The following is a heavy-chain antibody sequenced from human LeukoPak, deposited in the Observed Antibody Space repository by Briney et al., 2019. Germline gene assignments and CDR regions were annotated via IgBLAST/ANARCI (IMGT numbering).Heavy chain of an antibody. CDR3: TTDEFLRRAFDI. CDR1: GFTFSSYA. Sequence: GGSLRLSCAASGFTFSSYAMSWVRQAPGKGLEWVSAISGSGDSTYYTDSVKGRFTISRDNSKNTLYLQMNSLKTEDTAVYYCTTDEFLRRAFDIWGQGTMVTVSS. J-gene: IGHJ3*02. D-gene: IGHD2/OR15-2a*01. CDR2: ISGSGDST. V-gene: IGHV3-23*01.